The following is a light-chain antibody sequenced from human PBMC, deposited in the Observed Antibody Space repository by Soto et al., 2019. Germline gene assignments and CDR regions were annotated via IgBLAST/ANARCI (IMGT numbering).Light chain of an antibody. CDR2: GAS. Sequence: EIVLTQSPATLSLSPGERATLSCRASQSVSSYLAWYQQKPGQAPRLLIYGASTRATGIPARFSGSGSGTDFTLTISSLQPEEFATYDCQQLNSYPITFGQGTRLEIK. CDR1: QSVSSY. V-gene: IGKV3-11*01. CDR3: QQLNSYPIT. J-gene: IGKJ5*01.